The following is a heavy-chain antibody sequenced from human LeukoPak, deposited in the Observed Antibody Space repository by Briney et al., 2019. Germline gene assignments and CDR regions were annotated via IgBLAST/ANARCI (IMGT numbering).Heavy chain of an antibody. D-gene: IGHD6-13*01. V-gene: IGHV4-39*07. Sequence: SETLSLTCTVSGGSISSSSYYWDWIRQPPGKGLEWIGSIYYSGNTYYNPSLKSRVTISVDTSKNQFSLKLNSVTAADTAVYYCARGGDSSSWYTGGFDYWGQGTLVTVSS. CDR3: ARGGDSSSWYTGGFDY. CDR1: GGSISSSSYY. J-gene: IGHJ4*02. CDR2: IYYSGNT.